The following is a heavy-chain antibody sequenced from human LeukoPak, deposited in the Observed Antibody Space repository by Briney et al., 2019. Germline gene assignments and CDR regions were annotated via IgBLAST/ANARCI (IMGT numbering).Heavy chain of an antibody. CDR1: GGTFSSYA. Sequence: SVKVSCKASGGTFSSYAISWVRQAPGQGLEWMGRIIPILGIANYAQKFQGRVMITADKSTSTAYMELSSLRSEDTAVYYCARATHRLGYCSSTSCYTPYYFDYWGQGTLVTVSS. V-gene: IGHV1-69*04. CDR3: ARATHRLGYCSSTSCYTPYYFDY. D-gene: IGHD2-2*02. CDR2: IIPILGIA. J-gene: IGHJ4*02.